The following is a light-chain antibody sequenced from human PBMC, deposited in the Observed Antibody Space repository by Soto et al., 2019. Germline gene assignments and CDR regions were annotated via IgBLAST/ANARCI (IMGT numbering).Light chain of an antibody. Sequence: EVVLTQSPGTLSPSPGERATLSCRASQSVSNNYLAWYQQKPGQAPRLLIYGGSSGATGIPVRFSGSGSETDFTLTLTRLEPEDFAVYYCQQYSSSRTFGQGTKVDIK. J-gene: IGKJ1*01. CDR1: QSVSNNY. V-gene: IGKV3-20*01. CDR2: GGS. CDR3: QQYSSSRT.